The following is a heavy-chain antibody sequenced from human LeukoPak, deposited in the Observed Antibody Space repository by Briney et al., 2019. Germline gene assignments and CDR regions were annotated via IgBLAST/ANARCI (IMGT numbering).Heavy chain of an antibody. CDR2: IYTSGST. J-gene: IGHJ3*02. D-gene: IGHD2-15*01. CDR1: GGSISSYY. V-gene: IGHV4-4*07. CDR3: ARDTWPKLGYCSGGSCLDAFDI. Sequence: SETLSLTCTVSGGSISSYYWSWIRLPAGKGLEWIGRIYTSGSTNYNPSLKRRVTMSVDTSKNQFSLKLSSVTAADTAVYYCARDTWPKLGYCSGGSCLDAFDIWGQGTMVTVSS.